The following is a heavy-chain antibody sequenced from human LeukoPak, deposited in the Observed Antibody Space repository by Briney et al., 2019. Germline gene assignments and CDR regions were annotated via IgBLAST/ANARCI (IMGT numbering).Heavy chain of an antibody. CDR1: GGTFSSYA. Sequence: SVKVSGKASGGTFSSYAISWVRQAPGQGLEWMGGIIPIFGTANYAQKFQGRVTITADESTSTAYMELSSLRSEDTAVYYCARGGGSGYRNDAFDIWGQGTMVTVSS. CDR2: IIPIFGTA. V-gene: IGHV1-69*01. J-gene: IGHJ3*02. D-gene: IGHD5-18*01. CDR3: ARGGGSGYRNDAFDI.